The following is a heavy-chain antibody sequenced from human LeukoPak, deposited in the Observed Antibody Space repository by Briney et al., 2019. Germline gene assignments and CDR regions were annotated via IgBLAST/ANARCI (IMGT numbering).Heavy chain of an antibody. CDR1: GFTFSNYW. V-gene: IGHV3-33*08. J-gene: IGHJ3*02. D-gene: IGHD3-22*01. Sequence: GGPLRLSCGASGFTFSNYWMSWVRQAPGKGLEWVAVIWYDGSNKYYADSVKGRFTISRDNSKNTLYLQMNSLRAEDTAVYYCARVGSPYDSSGYYDAFDIWGQGTMVTVSS. CDR2: IWYDGSNK. CDR3: ARVGSPYDSSGYYDAFDI.